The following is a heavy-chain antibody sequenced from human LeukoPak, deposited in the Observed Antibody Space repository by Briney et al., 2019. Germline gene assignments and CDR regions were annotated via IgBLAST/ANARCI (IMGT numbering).Heavy chain of an antibody. CDR1: GFTFSSYA. V-gene: IGHV3-30-3*01. Sequence: GGSLRLSCAASGFTFSSYAMHWVRQAPGKGLEWVAVISYDGSNKYYADSVKGRFTISRDNSKNTLYLQMNSLRAEDTAVYYCAREPVRDGDYYYYGMDVWGQGTTVTVSS. D-gene: IGHD4-17*01. CDR2: ISYDGSNK. J-gene: IGHJ6*02. CDR3: AREPVRDGDYYYYGMDV.